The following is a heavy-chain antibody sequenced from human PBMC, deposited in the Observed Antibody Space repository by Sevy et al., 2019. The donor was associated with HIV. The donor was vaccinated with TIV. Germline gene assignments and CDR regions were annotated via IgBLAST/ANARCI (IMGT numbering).Heavy chain of an antibody. CDR1: GSTFSTYA. D-gene: IGHD2-15*01. V-gene: IGHV3-23*01. J-gene: IGHJ6*02. Sequence: GGSLRLSCAASGSTFSTYAMNWVRQAPGKGLEWVSSISRSGRSTYSADSVEGRFTISRDNFKNTLYLQLSSLRVDDTAVYYCAKGYCDGGSCPRDYYYYGMDVWGQGTTVTVSS. CDR3: AKGYCDGGSCPRDYYYYGMDV. CDR2: ISRSGRST.